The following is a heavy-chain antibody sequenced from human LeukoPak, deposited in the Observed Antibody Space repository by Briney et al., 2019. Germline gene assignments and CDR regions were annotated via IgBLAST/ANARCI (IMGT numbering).Heavy chain of an antibody. D-gene: IGHD4-17*01. J-gene: IGHJ2*01. V-gene: IGHV4-61*02. CDR2: TYTNGGT. Sequence: SETLSLTCTVSGGSIGSGSYYWTWIRQPAGKGLEWIGRTYTNGGTTYNASLRSRVTVSTDTSKNQLFLKMTSVTAADTAVYYCARMATVTTRWYFDLWGRGTLVTVSS. CDR1: GGSIGSGSYY. CDR3: ARMATVTTRWYFDL.